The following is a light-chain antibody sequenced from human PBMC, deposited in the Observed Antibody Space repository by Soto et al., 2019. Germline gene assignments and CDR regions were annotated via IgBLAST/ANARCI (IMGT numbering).Light chain of an antibody. CDR1: QTISSW. CDR3: LQTYSAPLT. J-gene: IGKJ4*01. CDR2: KAS. V-gene: IGKV1-5*03. Sequence: DIQMTQSPSTLSGSVGDRVTITCRASQTISSWLAWYQQKPGKAPKLLIYKASTLKSGVPSRFSGSGSGTEFTLTISSLQPDDFATYYCLQTYSAPLTFGGGTKVDIK.